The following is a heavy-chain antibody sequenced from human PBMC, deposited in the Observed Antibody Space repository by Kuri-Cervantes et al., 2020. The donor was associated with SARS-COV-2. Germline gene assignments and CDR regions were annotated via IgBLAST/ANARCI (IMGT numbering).Heavy chain of an antibody. V-gene: IGHV3-30*18. D-gene: IGHD1-26*01. Sequence: GESLKISCAASGFTFSSSWMHWVRQAPGKGLEWVAVISYDGSNKYYADSVKGRFTISRDNSKNTLYLQMNSLRAEDTAVYYCAKSEGGSYFRAFDIWGQGTMVTVSS. CDR3: AKSEGGSYFRAFDI. CDR2: ISYDGSNK. J-gene: IGHJ3*02. CDR1: GFTFSSSW.